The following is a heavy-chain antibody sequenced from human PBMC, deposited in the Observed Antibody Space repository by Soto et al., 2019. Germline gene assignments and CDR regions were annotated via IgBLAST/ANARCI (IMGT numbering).Heavy chain of an antibody. D-gene: IGHD6-19*01. J-gene: IGHJ6*02. CDR3: ARDGPGRIAVAGTPYYYYYYGMDV. V-gene: IGHV1-2*04. CDR1: GYTFTGYY. Sequence: ASVKVSCKASGYTFTGYYMHWVRQAPGQGLEWMGWINPNIGGTNYAQKFQGCVTMTRDTSISTAYMELSRLRSDDTAVYYCARDGPGRIAVAGTPYYYYYYGMDVWGQGTTVTVSS. CDR2: INPNIGGT.